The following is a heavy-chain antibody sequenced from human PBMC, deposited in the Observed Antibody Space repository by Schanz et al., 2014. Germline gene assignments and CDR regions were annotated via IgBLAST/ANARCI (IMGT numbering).Heavy chain of an antibody. J-gene: IGHJ5*02. Sequence: EVQLVESGGGLVQPGKSLRLSCAASGFTFDKYAMHWVRQAPGKGLEWVSVISWNSGTIGYADSVKGRFTISRDNAKNSLYLQMNRLRAEDTAVYYCARPALWFGDNCFDPWGQGTLVTVSS. V-gene: IGHV3-9*01. CDR3: ARPALWFGDNCFDP. CDR2: ISWNSGTI. D-gene: IGHD3-10*01. CDR1: GFTFDKYA.